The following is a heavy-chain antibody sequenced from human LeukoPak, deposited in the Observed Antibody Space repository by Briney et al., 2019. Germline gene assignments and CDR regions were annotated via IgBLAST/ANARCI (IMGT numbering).Heavy chain of an antibody. CDR2: IYYSGST. CDR1: GGSISSGDYY. V-gene: IGHV4-61*03. Sequence: PSETLSLTCTVSGGSISSGDYYWSWIRQPPGKGLEWIGYIYYSGSTNYNPSLKSRVTISVDTSKNHFSLKLSSVTAADTAVYYCARARYYYDSSGYYYYYYYMDVWGKGTTVTVSS. J-gene: IGHJ6*03. D-gene: IGHD3-22*01. CDR3: ARARYYYDSSGYYYYYYYMDV.